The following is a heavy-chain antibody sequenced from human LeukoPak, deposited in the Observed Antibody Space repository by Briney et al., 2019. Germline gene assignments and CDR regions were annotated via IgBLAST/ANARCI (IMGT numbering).Heavy chain of an antibody. Sequence: GGSLRLSCAASGFTFSSYAMSWVRQAPGKGLEWVSAISGSGGSTYYADSVKGRFTISRDNSKNTLYLQMNSLRDEDTGVYYCAVMHGYYDGSGFWVQWGQGTLVTVSS. J-gene: IGHJ4*02. D-gene: IGHD3-22*01. CDR2: ISGSGGST. V-gene: IGHV3-23*01. CDR1: GFTFSSYA. CDR3: AVMHGYYDGSGFWVQ.